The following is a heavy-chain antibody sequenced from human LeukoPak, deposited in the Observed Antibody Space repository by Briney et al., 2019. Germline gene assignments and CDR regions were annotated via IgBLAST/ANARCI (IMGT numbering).Heavy chain of an antibody. CDR3: ARWTGVIDS. Sequence: GGSLRLSCAASGFTFENYWMNWVRQAPGKGPEWVANIKQDGSVEHYLDSVKGRFTISRDNAENSLTLQMNSLRAEDTAVYYCARWTGVIDSWGQGTLVTVSS. V-gene: IGHV3-7*01. CDR1: GFTFENYW. CDR2: IKQDGSVE. D-gene: IGHD3-10*01. J-gene: IGHJ4*02.